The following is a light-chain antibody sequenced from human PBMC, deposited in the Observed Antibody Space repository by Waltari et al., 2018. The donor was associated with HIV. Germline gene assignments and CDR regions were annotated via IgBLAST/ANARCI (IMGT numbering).Light chain of an antibody. CDR2: GNN. V-gene: IGLV1-40*01. Sequence: QSVLTQPPSVSGAPGQRVTISCTGSSSNIGAYYDVHWYQQLPGTAPKLLSYGNNNRPSGVPDRFAGSKSGTSASLAITGLQAEDEADYYCQSYDSSLSGSVVFGGGTKLTVL. CDR3: QSYDSSLSGSVV. CDR1: SSNIGAYYD. J-gene: IGLJ2*01.